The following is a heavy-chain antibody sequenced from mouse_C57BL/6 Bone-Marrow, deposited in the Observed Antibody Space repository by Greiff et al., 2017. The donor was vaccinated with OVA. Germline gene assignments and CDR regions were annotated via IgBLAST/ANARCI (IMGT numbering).Heavy chain of an antibody. CDR2: ISTYYGDA. CDR1: GYTFTDYA. CDR3: ARPIAYYSNYPARFAY. Sequence: QVHVKQSGPELVRPGVSVKISCKGSGYTFTDYAMHWVKQSHAKSLEWIGVISTYYGDASYNQKFKDKATMTVDKSSSTAYMELARLTSEDSAVYYCARPIAYYSNYPARFAYWGQGTLVTVSA. V-gene: IGHV1-67*01. D-gene: IGHD2-5*01. J-gene: IGHJ3*01.